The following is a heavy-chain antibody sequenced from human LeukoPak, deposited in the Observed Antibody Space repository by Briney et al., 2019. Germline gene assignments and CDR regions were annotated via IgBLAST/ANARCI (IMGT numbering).Heavy chain of an antibody. CDR3: ATSRVGAVGYFDY. J-gene: IGHJ4*02. CDR1: GGTFSSYA. V-gene: IGHV1-69*04. D-gene: IGHD1-26*01. CDR2: IIPILGIA. Sequence: ASVKVSCKASGGTFSSYAISWVRQAPGQGLEWMGRIIPILGIANYAQKFQGRVTITADKSTSTAYMELSSLRSEDTAVYYCATSRVGAVGYFDYWGQGTLVTVSS.